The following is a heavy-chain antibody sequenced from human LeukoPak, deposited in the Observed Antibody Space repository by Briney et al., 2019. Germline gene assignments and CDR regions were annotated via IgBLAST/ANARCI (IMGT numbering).Heavy chain of an antibody. CDR2: INPDSGGT. CDR3: ARSSGTYPDFDS. V-gene: IGHV1-2*02. CDR1: GYTFTSYA. D-gene: IGHD1-1*01. Sequence: VSVKVSCKASGYTFTSYAMNWVRQAPGQGLEWMGWINPDSGGTNYAQKFQGRVTMTRDTSINTAYMELSRLSSDDTAVYYCARSSGTYPDFDSWGQGTLVTVSS. J-gene: IGHJ4*02.